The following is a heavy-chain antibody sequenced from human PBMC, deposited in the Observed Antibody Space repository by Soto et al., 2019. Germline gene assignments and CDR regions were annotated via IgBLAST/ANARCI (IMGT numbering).Heavy chain of an antibody. CDR3: ARFSTTVTTYWFDP. J-gene: IGHJ5*02. V-gene: IGHV4-30-4*01. CDR2: IYYSGST. D-gene: IGHD4-17*01. CDR1: GGSISSGDYY. Sequence: SETLSLTCTVSGGSISSGDYYWSWIRQPPGKGLEWIGYIYYSGSTYYNPSLKSRVTISVDTSKNQFSLRLNSVTAADTAVYYCARFSTTVTTYWFDPWGQGTLVTVSS.